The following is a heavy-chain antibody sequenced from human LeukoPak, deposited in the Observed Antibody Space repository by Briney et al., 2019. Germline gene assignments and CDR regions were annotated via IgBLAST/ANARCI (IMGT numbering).Heavy chain of an antibody. CDR2: INPSGGST. Sequence: ASVKVSCKASGYTFTSYYMHWVRQAPGQGLEWMGIINPSGGSTSYAQKFQGRVTMTRDTSTSTVYMELSSLGSEDTAVYYCARAFPRGAPGDYWGQGTLVTVSS. CDR3: ARAFPRGAPGDY. J-gene: IGHJ4*02. V-gene: IGHV1-46*01. D-gene: IGHD3-10*01. CDR1: GYTFTSYY.